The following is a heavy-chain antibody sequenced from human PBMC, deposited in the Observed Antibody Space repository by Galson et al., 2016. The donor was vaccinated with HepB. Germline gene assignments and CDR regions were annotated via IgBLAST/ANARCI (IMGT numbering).Heavy chain of an antibody. V-gene: IGHV3-9*01. CDR3: AKGQRSTWWDGMDV. CDR2: ISWNSGSI. Sequence: SLRLSCEASGFTFDDYAMYWVRQAPGKGLEWVSGISWNSGSIGYADSVKGRFAISRDNAKNSLYLQMNSLRAEDTALYYCAKGQRSTWWDGMDVWGQGTTVTVSS. J-gene: IGHJ6*02. D-gene: IGHD6-13*01. CDR1: GFTFDDYA.